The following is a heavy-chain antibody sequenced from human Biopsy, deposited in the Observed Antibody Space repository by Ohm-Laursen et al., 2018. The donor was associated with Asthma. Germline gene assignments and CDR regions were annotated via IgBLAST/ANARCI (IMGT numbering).Heavy chain of an antibody. Sequence: SSVKVSCKASGGTLINYAISWVRQAPRQGLEWMGGLIPVLGTADYAPMFEGRVTITADESTSTAYLELTSLRFEDTAVYYCARGYSGTDRIVYYYSGMEVWGQGTTVTVSS. CDR1: GGTLINYA. D-gene: IGHD5-12*01. J-gene: IGHJ6*02. CDR3: ARGYSGTDRIVYYYSGMEV. CDR2: LIPVLGTA. V-gene: IGHV1-69*01.